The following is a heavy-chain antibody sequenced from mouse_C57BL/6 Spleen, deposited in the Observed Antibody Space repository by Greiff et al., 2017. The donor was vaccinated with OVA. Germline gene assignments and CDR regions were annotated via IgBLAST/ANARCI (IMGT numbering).Heavy chain of an antibody. CDR2: IDPPDSYT. Sequence: QVQLQQPGAELVMPGASVKLSCKASGYTFTSYWMHWVKQRPGQGLEWIGEIDPPDSYTNYNQKFKGKSTLTVDKSSSTAYMQLSSLTSEDSAVYYCARYYYGRDWFAYWGQGTLVTVSA. CDR1: GYTFTSYW. D-gene: IGHD1-1*01. CDR3: ARYYYGRDWFAY. V-gene: IGHV1-69*01. J-gene: IGHJ3*01.